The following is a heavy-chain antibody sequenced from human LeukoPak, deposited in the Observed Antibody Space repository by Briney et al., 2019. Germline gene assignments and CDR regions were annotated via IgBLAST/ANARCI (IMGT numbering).Heavy chain of an antibody. CDR1: GFTFSSYS. J-gene: IGHJ4*02. CDR2: ISSSSSYI. D-gene: IGHD6-19*01. CDR3: ARAYSSGWPYFDY. Sequence: PGGSLRLSCAASGFTFSSYSMNWVRQAPGKGLEWVSSISSSSSYIYYADSVKGRFTISRDNAKNSLYLQMNSLRAEDTAVYYCARAYSSGWPYFDYWGQGTLVTVSS. V-gene: IGHV3-21*01.